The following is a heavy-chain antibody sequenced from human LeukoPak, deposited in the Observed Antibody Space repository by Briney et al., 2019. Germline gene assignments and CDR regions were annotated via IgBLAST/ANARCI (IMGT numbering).Heavy chain of an antibody. CDR2: IRNKVNSYST. V-gene: IGHV3-72*01. D-gene: IGHD3-9*01. Sequence: GGSLRLSCAASGFTFSDHYMDWVRQAPGQGLEWVGRIRNKVNSYSTEYAASVKGRFTISRDDSKNSLYLQMNSLKTEDTAVYYCARARYYLDYWGQGTLVTVSS. J-gene: IGHJ4*02. CDR3: ARARYYLDY. CDR1: GFTFSDHY.